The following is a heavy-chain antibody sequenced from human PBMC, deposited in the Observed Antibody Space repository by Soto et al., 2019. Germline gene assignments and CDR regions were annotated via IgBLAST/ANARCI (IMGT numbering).Heavy chain of an antibody. Sequence: LSLTCTVSGGSISRYYWNWIRQPAGKGLEWIGRIYSSGSTSYNPSLKGRVTMLVDTSKNEFSLTLSSVTAADTAVYYCAGIGEDIYYGRDVWGQGTTVTVSS. CDR1: GGSISRYY. J-gene: IGHJ6*02. CDR3: AGIGEDIYYGRDV. D-gene: IGHD3-10*01. V-gene: IGHV4-4*07. CDR2: IYSSGST.